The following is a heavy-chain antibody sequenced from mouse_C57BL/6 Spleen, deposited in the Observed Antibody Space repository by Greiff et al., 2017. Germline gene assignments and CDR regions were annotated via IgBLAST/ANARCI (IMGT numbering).Heavy chain of an antibody. CDR3: ARSTGGVDY. J-gene: IGHJ2*01. V-gene: IGHV1-26*01. Sequence: VQLQQSGPELVKPGASVKISCKASGYTFTDYYMNWVKQSHGKSLEWIGDINPNNGGTSYNQKFKGKATLTVDKSSSTAYMELRSLTSEDSAVYYCARSTGGVDYWGQGTTLTVSS. CDR2: INPNNGGT. CDR1: GYTFTDYY.